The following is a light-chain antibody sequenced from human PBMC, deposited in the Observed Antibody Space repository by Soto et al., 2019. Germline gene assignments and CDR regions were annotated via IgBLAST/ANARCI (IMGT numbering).Light chain of an antibody. Sequence: EIVLTQSPGTLSLSPGERATLSCRASQSVASSFLAWYQHKPGQAPRLLIYGASNRATGIPDRFSGSGSGTDFTLTISRLEPEDFAVYYCQQFGSPWTFGQGTKVEIK. CDR2: GAS. CDR3: QQFGSPWT. J-gene: IGKJ1*01. V-gene: IGKV3-20*01. CDR1: QSVASSF.